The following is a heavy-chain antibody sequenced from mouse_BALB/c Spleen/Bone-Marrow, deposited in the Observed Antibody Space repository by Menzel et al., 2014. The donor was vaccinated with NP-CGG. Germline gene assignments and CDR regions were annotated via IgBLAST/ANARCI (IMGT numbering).Heavy chain of an antibody. V-gene: IGHV5-12-1*01. CDR3: AREVLRDYFDY. J-gene: IGHJ2*01. CDR2: ISSGGGST. CDR1: GFAFSSYD. D-gene: IGHD1-1*01. Sequence: EVQVVESGGGLVKPAGSLKLSCAASGFAFSSYDMSWVRQTPEKRLEWVAYISSGGGSTYYPDTVKGRFTISRDNAKNTLYLQMSSLKSEDTAMYYCAREVLRDYFDYWGQGTTLTVSS.